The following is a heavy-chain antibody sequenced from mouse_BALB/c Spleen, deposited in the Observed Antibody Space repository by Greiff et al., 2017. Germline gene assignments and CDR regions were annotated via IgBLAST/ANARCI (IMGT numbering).Heavy chain of an antibody. CDR3: ARHLSGYADY. J-gene: IGHJ2*01. V-gene: IGHV5-12-1*01. CDR1: GFAFSSYD. D-gene: IGHD3-1*01. CDR2: ISSGGGST. Sequence: EVKLVESGGGLVKPGGSLKLSCAASGFAFSSYDMSWVRQTPEKRLEWVAYISSGGGSTYYPDTVKGRFTISRDNAKNTLYLQMSSLKSEDTAMYYCARHLSGYADYWGQGTTLTVS.